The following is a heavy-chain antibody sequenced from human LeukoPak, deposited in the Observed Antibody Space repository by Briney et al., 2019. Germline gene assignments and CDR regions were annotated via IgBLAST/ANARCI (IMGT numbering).Heavy chain of an antibody. J-gene: IGHJ6*02. CDR2: ISAYNGNT. Sequence: ASVKVSCKASGYTFTSYGISWVRQAPGQGLEWMGWISAYNGNTNYAQKLQGRVTMTTDTSTSTAYMELRSLRSDDTAVYYCARDGASGTTNYYDMDVWGQGTTVTVSS. CDR3: ARDGASGTTNYYDMDV. V-gene: IGHV1-18*01. CDR1: GYTFTSYG. D-gene: IGHD1/OR15-1a*01.